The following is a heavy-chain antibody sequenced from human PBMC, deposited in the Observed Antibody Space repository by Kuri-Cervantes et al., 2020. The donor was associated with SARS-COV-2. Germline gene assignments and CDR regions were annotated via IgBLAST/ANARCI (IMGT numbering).Heavy chain of an antibody. CDR3: ARGFYFFSGYYYYGMDV. V-gene: IGHV4-61*08. D-gene: IGHD2/OR15-2a*01. J-gene: IGHJ6*02. CDR1: GGSISSGDYY. CDR2: IYYSGST. Sequence: SETLSLTCTVSGGSISSGDYYWSWIRQPPGKGLEWIGYIYYSGSTNYNPSLKSRVTISVDTSKNQFSLKLSSVTAADTAVYYCARGFYFFSGYYYYGMDVWGQGTTVTVSS.